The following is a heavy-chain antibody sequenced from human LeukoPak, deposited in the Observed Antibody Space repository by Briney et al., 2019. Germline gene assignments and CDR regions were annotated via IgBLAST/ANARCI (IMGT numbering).Heavy chain of an antibody. V-gene: IGHV3-20*04. CDR1: GFTFSSFT. CDR2: INWNGGST. J-gene: IGHJ4*02. Sequence: GGSLRLSCAASGFTFSSFTMNWVRQAPGKGLEWVSDINWNGGSTGYADSVKGRFTISRGNAKNSLYLQMNSLRAEDTALYYCAGGGGWYWGQGTLVTVSS. CDR3: AGGGGWY. D-gene: IGHD2-15*01.